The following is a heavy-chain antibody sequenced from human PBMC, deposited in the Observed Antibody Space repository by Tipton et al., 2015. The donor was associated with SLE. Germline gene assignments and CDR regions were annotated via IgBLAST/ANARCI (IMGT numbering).Heavy chain of an antibody. CDR3: ARDGGYYPLGFDY. CDR1: GYSISSGYY. V-gene: IGHV4-61*02. D-gene: IGHD3-22*01. J-gene: IGHJ4*02. Sequence: TLSLTCAVSGYSISSGYYWGWIRQPAGKGLEWIGRIYSSGSTNYNPSLKSRVTMSVDTSKNQFSLKLSSVTAADTAVYYCARDGGYYPLGFDYWGQGTLVTVSS. CDR2: IYSSGST.